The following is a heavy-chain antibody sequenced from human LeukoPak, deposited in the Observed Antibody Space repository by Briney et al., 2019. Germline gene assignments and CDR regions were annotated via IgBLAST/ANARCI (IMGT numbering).Heavy chain of an antibody. Sequence: GGSLRLSCAASGFTFSSYSMNWVRQAPGKGLEWVSSISSSSSYIYYADSVKGRFTISRDNAKNSLYLQMNSLRAEDTAVYYCARDIVVVPAAMVGYYYYYGMDVWGKGTTVTVSS. V-gene: IGHV3-21*01. CDR3: ARDIVVVPAAMVGYYYYYGMDV. D-gene: IGHD2-2*01. CDR1: GFTFSSYS. J-gene: IGHJ6*04. CDR2: ISSSSSYI.